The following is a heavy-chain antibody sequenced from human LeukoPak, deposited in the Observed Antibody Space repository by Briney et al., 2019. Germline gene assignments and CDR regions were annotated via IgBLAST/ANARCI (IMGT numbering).Heavy chain of an antibody. CDR2: ISWNSDSV. J-gene: IGHJ4*02. V-gene: IGHV3-9*01. Sequence: GGSLRLSCAASGFTFDDYGMHWVRQAPGKGLEWVSGISWNSDSVGYADSVKGRFTISRDNAENSLYLQMNSLRAEDTAFYYCAKAELGVDTFFDYWGQGTLVTVSS. CDR1: GFTFDDYG. D-gene: IGHD3-3*01. CDR3: AKAELGVDTFFDY.